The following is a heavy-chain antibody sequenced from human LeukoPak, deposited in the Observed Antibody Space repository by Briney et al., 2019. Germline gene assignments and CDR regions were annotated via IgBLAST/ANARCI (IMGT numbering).Heavy chain of an antibody. CDR2: INHSGST. D-gene: IGHD1-1*01. J-gene: IGHJ6*03. Sequence: SETLSLTCAVYGGSFSGYYWSWIRQPPGKGPEWIGEINHSGSTNYNPSLKSRVTISVDTSKNQFSLKLSSVTAADTAVYYCASQVRLERRYYYYYMDVWGKGTTVTVSS. CDR1: GGSFSGYY. V-gene: IGHV4-34*01. CDR3: ASQVRLERRYYYYYMDV.